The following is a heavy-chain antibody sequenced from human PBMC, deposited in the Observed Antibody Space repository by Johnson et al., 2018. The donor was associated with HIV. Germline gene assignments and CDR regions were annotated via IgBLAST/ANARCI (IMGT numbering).Heavy chain of an antibody. CDR2: IYSDGTT. Sequence: LVESGGGLIQPGGSLRLSCAASGFTVSSNYMSWVRQAPGQGLEWVSVIYSDGTTYYADSVKGRFTISRDNSKNTLYLQMNSLRAEDMAVYYCARGTGGWPLFDIWGQGTMVIVSS. J-gene: IGHJ3*02. V-gene: IGHV3-53*03. CDR1: GFTVSSNY. CDR3: ARGTGGWPLFDI. D-gene: IGHD6-19*01.